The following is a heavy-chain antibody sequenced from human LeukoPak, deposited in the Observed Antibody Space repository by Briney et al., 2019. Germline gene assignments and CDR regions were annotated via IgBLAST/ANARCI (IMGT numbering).Heavy chain of an antibody. J-gene: IGHJ4*02. CDR1: GFTFSTYE. CDR2: ISSSGDNI. V-gene: IGHV3-48*03. Sequence: GGSLRLSCAASGFTFSTYEMSWVRQAPGRGLEWVSYISSSGDNIYNADSVKGRFTISRDNPKNSLYLQMNSLRAEDTAVYYCARLSGTYSDYWGQGTLVTVSS. CDR3: ARLSGTYSDY. D-gene: IGHD1-26*01.